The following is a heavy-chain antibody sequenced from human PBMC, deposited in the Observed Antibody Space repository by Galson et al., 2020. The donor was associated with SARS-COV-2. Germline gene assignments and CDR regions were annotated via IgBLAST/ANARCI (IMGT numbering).Heavy chain of an antibody. CDR1: GFTFSSYS. Sequence: AGGSLRLSCAASGFTFSSYSMNWVRQAPGKGLEWVSSISSSSDYISYADSLRGRFTISRDNAKNSLYLQMNSLRADDTAVYYCARDLYGDDHVDYWGQGTLVTVSS. CDR3: ARDLYGDDHVDY. J-gene: IGHJ4*02. CDR2: ISSSSDYI. V-gene: IGHV3-21*01. D-gene: IGHD2-2*02.